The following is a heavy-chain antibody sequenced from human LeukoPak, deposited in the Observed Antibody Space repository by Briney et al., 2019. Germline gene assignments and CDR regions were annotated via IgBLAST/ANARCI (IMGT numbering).Heavy chain of an antibody. CDR3: ASVRFGESDY. V-gene: IGHV3-21*01. D-gene: IGHD3-10*01. J-gene: IGHJ4*02. CDR1: GFTFSSYS. Sequence: KAGGSLRLSCAASGFTFSSYSMNWVRQAPGKGLEWVSSISSSSSYIYYADSVKGRFTISGDNAKNSLYPQMNSLRAEDTAVYYCASVRFGESDYWGQGTLVTVSS. CDR2: ISSSSSYI.